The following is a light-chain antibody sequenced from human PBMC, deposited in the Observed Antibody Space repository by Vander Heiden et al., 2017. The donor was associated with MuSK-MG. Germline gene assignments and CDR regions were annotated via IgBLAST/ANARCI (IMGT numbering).Light chain of an antibody. Sequence: EIVLTQSPATLSLSPGERATLSCRASQSVSSNLAWYQRKPGQAPRLLIYDASNRATGIPARFSGSGSGTDFTLTISSLEPEDFAVYYCQQRSNWPWTFGQGTKVXIK. J-gene: IGKJ1*01. CDR1: QSVSSN. CDR2: DAS. V-gene: IGKV3-11*01. CDR3: QQRSNWPWT.